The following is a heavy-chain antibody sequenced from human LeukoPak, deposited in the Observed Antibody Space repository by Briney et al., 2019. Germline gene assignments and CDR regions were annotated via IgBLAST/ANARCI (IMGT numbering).Heavy chain of an antibody. CDR2: IYPGDSET. CDR3: ARHSKTGSTYYGMDV. J-gene: IGHJ6*02. V-gene: IGHV5-51*01. CDR1: GYPFINYW. Sequence: GESLKISCQGSGYPFINYWIAWMRQMPGKGLEWVGIIYPGDSETTYSPSFQGQVTISADRSISTAYLQWSSLEASDTAVYYCARHSKTGSTYYGMDVWGQGTTVTVSS. D-gene: IGHD1-7*01.